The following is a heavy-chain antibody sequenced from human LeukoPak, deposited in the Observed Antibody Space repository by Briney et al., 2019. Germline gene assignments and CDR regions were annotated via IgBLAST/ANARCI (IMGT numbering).Heavy chain of an antibody. CDR3: SSGRGRSYYYYGMDV. CDR2: ISWNSGSI. CDR1: GFTFDDYA. D-gene: IGHD1-26*01. V-gene: IGHV3-9*01. Sequence: GGSLRPSCAASGFTFDDYAMHWVRQAPGKGLEWVSGISWNSGSIGYADSVKGRFTISRDNAKNSLYLQMNSLRAEDTALYYCSSGRGRSYYYYGMDVWGQGTTVTVSS. J-gene: IGHJ6*02.